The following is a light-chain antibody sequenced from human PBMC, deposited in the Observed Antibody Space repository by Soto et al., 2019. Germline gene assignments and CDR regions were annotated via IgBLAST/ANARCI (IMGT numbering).Light chain of an antibody. Sequence: EIVLTQSPDTLSLSPVERATLSCRASQSVSTTYLAWYQQKPGQAPRLLIYGASSRATGIPDRFSGSGSGTDFTLTISRLEPEDFALYYCQQYGSSPWTFGQGTKVEIK. CDR1: QSVSTTY. CDR2: GAS. CDR3: QQYGSSPWT. V-gene: IGKV3-20*01. J-gene: IGKJ1*01.